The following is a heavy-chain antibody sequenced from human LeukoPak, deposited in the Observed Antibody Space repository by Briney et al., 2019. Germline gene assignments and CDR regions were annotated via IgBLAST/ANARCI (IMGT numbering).Heavy chain of an antibody. J-gene: IGHJ5*02. Sequence: SETLSLTCAVSGGSISSSNWWSWVRQPPGKGLEWIGEIYHSGSTNYNPSLKSRVTISVDKSKNQFSLKLSSVTAADTAVYYCARDGAYCGGDCYSGGGWFDPWGQGTLVTVSS. CDR2: IYHSGST. CDR3: ARDGAYCGGDCYSGGGWFDP. V-gene: IGHV4-4*02. D-gene: IGHD2-21*02. CDR1: GGSISSSNW.